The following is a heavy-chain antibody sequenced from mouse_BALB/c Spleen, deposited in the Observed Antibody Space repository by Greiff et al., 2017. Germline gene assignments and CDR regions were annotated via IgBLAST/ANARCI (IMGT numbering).Heavy chain of an antibody. CDR2: IDPANGNT. Sequence: VHVKQSGAELVKPGASVKLSCTASGFNIKDTYMHWVKQRPEQGLEWIGRIDPANGNTKYDPKFQGKATITADTSSNTAYLQLSSLTSEDTAVYYCARSPHYGSFDYWGQGTTLTVSS. CDR3: ARSPHYGSFDY. V-gene: IGHV14-3*02. D-gene: IGHD1-1*01. CDR1: GFNIKDTY. J-gene: IGHJ2*01.